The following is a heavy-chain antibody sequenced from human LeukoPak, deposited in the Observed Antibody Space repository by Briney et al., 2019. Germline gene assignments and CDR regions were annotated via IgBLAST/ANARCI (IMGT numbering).Heavy chain of an antibody. D-gene: IGHD2-2*01. CDR2: IYYSGST. CDR1: GGSISSGGYY. Sequence: SETLSLTCTVSGGSISSGGYYWSWIRQHPGKGLEWIGYIYYSGSTYYNPSLKSRVTISVDTSKNQFSLKLSSVTAADTAVYYCARVEYQLLLADCWGQGTLVTVSS. V-gene: IGHV4-31*03. J-gene: IGHJ4*02. CDR3: ARVEYQLLLADC.